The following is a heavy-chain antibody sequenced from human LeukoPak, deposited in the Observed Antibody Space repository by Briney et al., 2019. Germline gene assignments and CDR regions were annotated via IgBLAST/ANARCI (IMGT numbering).Heavy chain of an antibody. V-gene: IGHV3-49*03. CDR1: GFTFGDYG. CDR3: SRSRRVLCTGACYSFDY. D-gene: IGHD2-21*01. CDR2: IRSKTYGGTT. Sequence: PGGSLRLSCTASGFTFGDYGMSWFRQAPGKGLEWVGFIRSKTYGGTTEYVASVKDRFIILRDASKSIVYLQMNSLKIEDTGVYYCSRSRRVLCTGACYSFDYWGQGTLVAVSS. J-gene: IGHJ4*02.